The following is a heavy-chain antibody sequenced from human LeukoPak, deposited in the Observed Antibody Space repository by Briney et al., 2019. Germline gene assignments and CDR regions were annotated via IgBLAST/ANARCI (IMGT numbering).Heavy chain of an antibody. Sequence: GGSLRLSCAASGFTFSSYSMNWVRQAPRKGLEWVSSISSSSSYIYYADSVKGRFTISRDNAKNSLYLQMNSLRAEDTAVYYCARDPGYYYGMDVWGQGTTVTVSS. J-gene: IGHJ6*02. CDR1: GFTFSSYS. V-gene: IGHV3-21*01. CDR3: ARDPGYYYGMDV. CDR2: ISSSSSYI.